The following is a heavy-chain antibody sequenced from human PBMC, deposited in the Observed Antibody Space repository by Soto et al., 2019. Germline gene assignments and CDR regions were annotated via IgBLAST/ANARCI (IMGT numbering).Heavy chain of an antibody. V-gene: IGHV4-59*08. CDR1: DDSSSSYK. CDR3: VRQGFGRLNGLVDV. Sequence: SETLSLTCTVSDDSSSSYKWSWIRQPPGRRLEWIGYIDSSGGTSYNPSLQSRVTISVDTSTKQFSLKMSSVTAADTDVYYCVRQGFGRLNGLVDVWGQGTTVX. CDR2: IDSSGGT. J-gene: IGHJ6*02. D-gene: IGHD3-10*01.